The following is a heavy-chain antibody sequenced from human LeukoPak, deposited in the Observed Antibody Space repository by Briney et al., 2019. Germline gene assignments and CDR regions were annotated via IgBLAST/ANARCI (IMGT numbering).Heavy chain of an antibody. V-gene: IGHV3-23*01. CDR3: AKTHYDILDL. D-gene: IGHD3-9*01. CDR2: INGGSSGST. J-gene: IGHJ5*02. CDR1: GFTFSSYA. Sequence: GGSLRLSCAASGFTFSSYAMSWVRQAPGKGLEWVSAINGGSSGSTYYTDSVKGRFTISRDNSKNTLYLQMNSLRAEDTAVYYCAKTHYDILDLWGQGTLVTVSS.